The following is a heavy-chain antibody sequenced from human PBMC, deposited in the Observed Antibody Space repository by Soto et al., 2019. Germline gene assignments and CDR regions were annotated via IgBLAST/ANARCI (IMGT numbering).Heavy chain of an antibody. D-gene: IGHD1-26*01. CDR3: ARDAGASWFDP. Sequence: SETLSLTCTVSGGPVSSGSYYWSWIRQPPGKGLEWIWYIYYSGSTNYNPSLKSRVTISVDTSKNQFSLKLSSVTAADTAVYYCARDAGASWFDPWGQGTLVTVSS. CDR1: GGPVSSGSYY. CDR2: IYYSGST. J-gene: IGHJ5*02. V-gene: IGHV4-61*01.